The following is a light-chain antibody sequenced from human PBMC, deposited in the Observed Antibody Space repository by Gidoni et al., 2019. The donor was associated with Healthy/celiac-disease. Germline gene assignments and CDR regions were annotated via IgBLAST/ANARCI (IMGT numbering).Light chain of an antibody. J-gene: IGKJ2*01. CDR3: QQRSNWPPYT. Sequence: EIVSSQSPATLSLSPGERATLSGRASQSVSSYLAWDQQKPGQAPRLLIYAASNRATGIPARFSGSGSGTDFTLTISSLEPEDFAVYYCQQRSNWPPYTFGQGTKLEIK. CDR2: AAS. CDR1: QSVSSY. V-gene: IGKV3-11*01.